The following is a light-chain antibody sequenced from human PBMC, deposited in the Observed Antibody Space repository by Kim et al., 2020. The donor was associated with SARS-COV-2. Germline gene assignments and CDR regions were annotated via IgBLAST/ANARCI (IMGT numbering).Light chain of an antibody. V-gene: IGLV2-23*02. Sequence: HSITISGTGTSSDVGNYNLVSWYRQRPGKAPKLIIFEVSKRPSGVSDRFSGSKSGDTASLTISGLQAEDEGDYYCCSYAGSSTFVVFGGGTQLTVL. CDR3: CSYAGSSTFVV. CDR2: EVS. CDR1: SSDVGNYNL. J-gene: IGLJ2*01.